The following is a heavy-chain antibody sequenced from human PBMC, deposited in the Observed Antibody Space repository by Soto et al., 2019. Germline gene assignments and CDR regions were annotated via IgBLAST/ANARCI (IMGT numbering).Heavy chain of an antibody. D-gene: IGHD3-10*01. V-gene: IGHV1-69*13. CDR1: GGTFSSYA. Sequence: ASVKVSCKASGGTFSSYAISWVRQAPGQGLEWMGGIIPIFGTANYAQKFQGRVTITADESTSTAYMELNSLRAEDTAVYYCARDSRPEGSGYYYYGMDVWGQGTTVTVSS. CDR2: IIPIFGTA. CDR3: ARDSRPEGSGYYYYGMDV. J-gene: IGHJ6*02.